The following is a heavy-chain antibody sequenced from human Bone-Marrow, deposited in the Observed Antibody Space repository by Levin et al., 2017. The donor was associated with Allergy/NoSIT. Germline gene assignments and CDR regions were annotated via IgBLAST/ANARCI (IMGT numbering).Heavy chain of an antibody. CDR3: ARLRRTNIVATISWFDP. J-gene: IGHJ5*02. Sequence: SETLSLTCTVSGGSISSGDYYWSWIRQPPGKGLEWIGYIYYSGSTYYNPSLKSRVTISVDTSKNQFSLKLSSVTAADTAVYYCARLRRTNIVATISWFDPWGQGTLVTVSS. V-gene: IGHV4-30-4*01. CDR2: IYYSGST. CDR1: GGSISSGDYY. D-gene: IGHD5-12*01.